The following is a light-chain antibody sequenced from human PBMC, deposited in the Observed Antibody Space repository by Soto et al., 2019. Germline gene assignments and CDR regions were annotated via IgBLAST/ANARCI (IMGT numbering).Light chain of an antibody. Sequence: QSVLTQPPSVSAAPGQKVTISCSGSSSNIGNNYVSWYQQLPGTAPKLLNSLNNERPSGIPGRFSGSKSGASATLDITGLQTGDEADYYCGTWDNSLSGWVFGGGTKVTVL. CDR3: GTWDNSLSGWV. V-gene: IGLV1-51*02. J-gene: IGLJ3*02. CDR1: SSNIGNNY. CDR2: LNN.